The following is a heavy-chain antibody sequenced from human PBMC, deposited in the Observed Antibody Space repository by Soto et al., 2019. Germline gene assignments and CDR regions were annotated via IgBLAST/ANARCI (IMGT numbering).Heavy chain of an antibody. D-gene: IGHD2-15*01. J-gene: IGHJ4*02. CDR1: GFTFSSYW. CDR2: IDGVGTVI. V-gene: IGHV3-74*01. Sequence: GGSLRLSCAASGFTFSSYWMQWARQAPGKGLVWLSSIDGVGTVIPHADSVKGRFTVSRDNAKNTLYLQMNSLRAEDTAVYYCVREVCSGGLCKVFDYWGQGTPVTVSS. CDR3: VREVCSGGLCKVFDY.